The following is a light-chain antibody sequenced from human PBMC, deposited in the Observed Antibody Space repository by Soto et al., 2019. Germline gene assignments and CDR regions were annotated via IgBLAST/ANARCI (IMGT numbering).Light chain of an antibody. CDR2: DTS. Sequence: EIVMTQSPATLSVSPGGRATLYCRASQSISDTLAWYQHKPGQTPRLLIYDTSTRATGVPTRFSGSRSGAEFTLTINSLQSEDFAVYYCQPYNNWPLTFGGGTKVDIK. CDR3: QPYNNWPLT. V-gene: IGKV3-15*01. CDR1: QSISDT. J-gene: IGKJ4*01.